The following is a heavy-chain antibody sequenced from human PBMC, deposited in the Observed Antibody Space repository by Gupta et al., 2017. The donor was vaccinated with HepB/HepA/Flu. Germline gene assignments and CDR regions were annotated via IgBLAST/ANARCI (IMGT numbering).Heavy chain of an antibody. D-gene: IGHD6-13*01. CDR3: ARRQRGSNSAFDI. CDR2: IIPTSGGT. V-gene: IGHV1-46*01. CDR1: GYNFLNYF. Sequence: QEQLVQSGAAVKKPGASVKVSCQASGYNFLNYFIHWVRQAPGQGLEWMGVIIPTSGGTTYADKFQGRVTMTRDTSTSTVFMELSSLQTEDTAVYYCARRQRGSNSAFDIWGRGTMVTVSS. J-gene: IGHJ3*02.